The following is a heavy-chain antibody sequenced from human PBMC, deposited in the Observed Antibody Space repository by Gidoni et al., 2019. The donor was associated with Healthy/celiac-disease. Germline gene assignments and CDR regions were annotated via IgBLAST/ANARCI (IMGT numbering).Heavy chain of an antibody. CDR3: CSSSGISTHKTSEVDYYYGMDV. D-gene: IGHD6-13*01. CDR1: GYTLTELS. CDR2: FDPEDGET. Sequence: SVKVSCKVSGYTLTELSMHWVRQAPGKGLEWMGGFDPEDGETIYAQKFQGRVTMTEDTSTDTAYMELSSLRSEDTAVYYCCSSSGISTHKTSEVDYYYGMDVWGQGTTVTVSS. V-gene: IGHV1-24*01. J-gene: IGHJ6*02.